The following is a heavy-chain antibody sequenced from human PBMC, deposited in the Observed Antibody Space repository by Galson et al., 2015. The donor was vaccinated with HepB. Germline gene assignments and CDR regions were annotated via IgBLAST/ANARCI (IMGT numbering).Heavy chain of an antibody. CDR1: GFTFSSYA. Sequence: SLRLSCAASGFTFSSYAMHWVRQAPGKGLEWVAVISYDGSNKYYADSVKGRFTISRDNSKNTLYLQMNSLRAEDTAVYYCARGGAASWYYFDYWGQGTLVTVSS. CDR3: ARGGAASWYYFDY. J-gene: IGHJ4*02. D-gene: IGHD1-26*01. CDR2: ISYDGSNK. V-gene: IGHV3-30-3*01.